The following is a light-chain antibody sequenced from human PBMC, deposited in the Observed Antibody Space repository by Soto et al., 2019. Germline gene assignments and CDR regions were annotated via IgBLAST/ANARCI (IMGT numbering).Light chain of an antibody. Sequence: QAVLAQEPSLTVSPGETVTITCVCSTGTHSGAHYPSWLQPKPAPAPRPLIYKTTHKYSWTPARFSGSLLGGKPSLTLSDVQPEDEADYYCLIYYAGSRIFGTGTKVTVL. V-gene: IGLV7-43*01. J-gene: IGLJ1*01. CDR3: LIYYAGSRI. CDR2: KTT. CDR1: TGTHSGAHY.